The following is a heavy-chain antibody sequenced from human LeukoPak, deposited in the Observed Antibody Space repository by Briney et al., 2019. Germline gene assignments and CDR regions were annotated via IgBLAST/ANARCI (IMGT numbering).Heavy chain of an antibody. D-gene: IGHD2-15*01. CDR3: ASYYCSSGSCYVDT. CDR2: IYRGDT. J-gene: IGHJ4*02. Sequence: PGGSLRLSCAVSGFTAGYNYMSWVRQAPGKGLEWVSVIYRGDTYYADSVKGRFTITRDDSKNTVFLQMNRLRSDDTAVYFCASYYCSSGSCYVDTWGQGTLVAVSS. V-gene: IGHV3-53*01. CDR1: GFTAGYNY.